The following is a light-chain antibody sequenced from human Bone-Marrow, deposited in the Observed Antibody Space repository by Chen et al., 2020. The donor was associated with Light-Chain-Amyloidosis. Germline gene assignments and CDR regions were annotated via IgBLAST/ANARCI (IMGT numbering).Light chain of an antibody. Sequence: QSALTQPASVSGSLGQSITISCTGTSSDVGGYKYVSWYQQHPGKAPKVMIYDVSNRPSGVSNRFSGSKSGNTASLTLSGLQAEDEAEYFCSSYTRSNTVVFGGGTKLTVL. J-gene: IGLJ2*01. CDR2: DVS. V-gene: IGLV2-14*03. CDR3: SSYTRSNTVV. CDR1: SSDVGGYKY.